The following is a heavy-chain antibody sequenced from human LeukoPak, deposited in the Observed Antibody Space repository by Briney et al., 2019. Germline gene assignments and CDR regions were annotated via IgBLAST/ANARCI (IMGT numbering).Heavy chain of an antibody. V-gene: IGHV1-69*13. D-gene: IGHD6-6*01. CDR3: ASFSRNVPFDY. J-gene: IGHJ4*02. Sequence: SVKVSCKASGYTFTGYYMHWVRQAPGQGLEWMGGIIPIFGTANYAQKFQGRATITADESTSTAYMELSSLRSEDTAVYYCASFSRNVPFDYWGQGTLVTVSS. CDR1: GYTFTGYY. CDR2: IIPIFGTA.